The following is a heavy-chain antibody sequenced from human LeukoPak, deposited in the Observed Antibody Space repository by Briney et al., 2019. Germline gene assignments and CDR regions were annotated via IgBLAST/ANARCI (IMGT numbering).Heavy chain of an antibody. CDR2: IYPGDSDT. CDR1: GYRFTNYW. Sequence: GESLKISCKGSGYRFTNYWIAWVRQMPGKGLEWMGIIYPGDSDTKYSPSFEGQVTISADKSINTAYLQWNSLKASDTAIYYCARDTSGYYFLDLWGRGTLVIVSS. CDR3: ARDTSGYYFLDL. J-gene: IGHJ2*01. V-gene: IGHV5-51*01. D-gene: IGHD3-22*01.